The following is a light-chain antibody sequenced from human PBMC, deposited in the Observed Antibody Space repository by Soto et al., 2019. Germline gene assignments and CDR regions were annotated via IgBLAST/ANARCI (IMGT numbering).Light chain of an antibody. CDR3: QQYGSLSWT. V-gene: IGKV3-20*01. CDR1: QSVSSNY. Sequence: DIVLTQSPGTLSLSPGERATLSCRASQSVSSNYLAWYQQKPGQAPRLLIYGASTRATGVPDRFSGSGSGTDFTLTISRLEPEYFAVYHCQQYGSLSWTFGQGTKVDIK. CDR2: GAS. J-gene: IGKJ1*01.